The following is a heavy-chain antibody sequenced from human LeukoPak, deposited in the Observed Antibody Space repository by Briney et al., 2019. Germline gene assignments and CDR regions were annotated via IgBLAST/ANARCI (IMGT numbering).Heavy chain of an antibody. J-gene: IGHJ4*02. CDR2: MNPNSGNT. Sequence: ASVKVSCKASGYTFTSYDINWVRQATGQGLEWMGWMNPNSGNTGYAQKFQGRVTMTRNTSISTAYMELRSLRSEETAVYYCARGPRYYYDSSGYDKWVQGSLVTVYS. V-gene: IGHV1-8*01. CDR3: ARGPRYYYDSSGYDK. CDR1: GYTFTSYD. D-gene: IGHD3-22*01.